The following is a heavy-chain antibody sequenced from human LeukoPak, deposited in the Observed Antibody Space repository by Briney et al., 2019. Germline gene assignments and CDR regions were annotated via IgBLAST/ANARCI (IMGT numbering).Heavy chain of an antibody. V-gene: IGHV4-39*01. D-gene: IGHD5-24*01. J-gene: IGHJ4*02. CDR3: ARRPVEMATISAFDY. Sequence: PSETLSLTCTVSGGSISRSSYYWGWIRQPPGKGLEWIGSIYYSGSTYYNPSLKSRVTISVDTSKNQFSLKLSSVTAADTAVYYCARRPVEMATISAFDYWGQGTLVTVSS. CDR2: IYYSGST. CDR1: GGSISRSSYY.